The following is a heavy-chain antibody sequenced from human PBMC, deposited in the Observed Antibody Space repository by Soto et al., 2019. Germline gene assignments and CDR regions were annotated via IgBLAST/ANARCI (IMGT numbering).Heavy chain of an antibody. V-gene: IGHV3-9*01. Sequence: EVQLVESGGGLVQPGRSLRLSCAASGFTFDDYAMHWVRQAPGKGLEWVSGISWNSGSIGYADSVKGRFTISRDNAKNSLYLQMNSLRAEDTALHYCAKARTDSGGYFDCWGQGILVTDSS. CDR1: GFTFDDYA. CDR3: AKARTDSGGYFDC. CDR2: ISWNSGSI. D-gene: IGHD2-15*01. J-gene: IGHJ4*02.